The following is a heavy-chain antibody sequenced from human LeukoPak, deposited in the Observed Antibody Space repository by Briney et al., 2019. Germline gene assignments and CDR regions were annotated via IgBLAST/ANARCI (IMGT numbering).Heavy chain of an antibody. CDR1: GYTFTSYY. J-gene: IGHJ4*02. V-gene: IGHV1-2*02. CDR2: INPNSGGT. Sequence: ASVKVSCKASGYTFTSYYMHWVRQAPGQGLEWMGWINPNSGGTNYAQKFQGTVTMTRDTSISTAYMEVSRLGSDDTAVFYCARVSCAGGTCDHKIFDYWGQGTLVTVSS. D-gene: IGHD2-15*01. CDR3: ARVSCAGGTCDHKIFDY.